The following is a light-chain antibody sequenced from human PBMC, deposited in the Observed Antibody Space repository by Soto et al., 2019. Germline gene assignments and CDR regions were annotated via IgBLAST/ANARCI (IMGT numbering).Light chain of an antibody. CDR1: QSVGSN. CDR2: GAS. Sequence: EIVMTQSPATLSVSPGERATLSCRASQSVGSNLAWYQHKPGQAPRLLIYGASTRATGIPARFSGSGSGTEFTLTISSLQSEDFAVYYCQHYNNWPFTFGGGTKVDIK. V-gene: IGKV3-15*01. CDR3: QHYNNWPFT. J-gene: IGKJ4*01.